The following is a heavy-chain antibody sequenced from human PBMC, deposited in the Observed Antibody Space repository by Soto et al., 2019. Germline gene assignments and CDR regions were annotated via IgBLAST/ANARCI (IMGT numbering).Heavy chain of an antibody. V-gene: IGHV4-31*03. Sequence: SETLSLTCTVSGGSISSGGYYWSWIRQHPGKGLEWIGYIYYSASTYYNPSLKSRVTISVDTSKNQFSLKLSSVTAADTAVYYCARGYSGYGLPPFDYWGQGTLVTVSS. CDR2: IYYSAST. CDR3: ARGYSGYGLPPFDY. CDR1: GGSISSGGYY. D-gene: IGHD5-12*01. J-gene: IGHJ4*02.